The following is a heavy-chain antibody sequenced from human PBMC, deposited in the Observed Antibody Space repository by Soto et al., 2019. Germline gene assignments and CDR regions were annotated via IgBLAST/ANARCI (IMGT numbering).Heavy chain of an antibody. CDR3: ARLRSWLLELPLNFDY. V-gene: IGHV5-51*01. CDR1: GYSFTSYW. J-gene: IGHJ4*02. CDR2: IYPGDSDT. Sequence: GESLKISCKGSGYSFTSYWIGWVRQMPGKGLEWMGIIYPGDSDTRYSPSFQGQVTISADRSISTAYLQWSSLKASDTAMYYCARLRSWLLELPLNFDYWGQGTLVTVSS. D-gene: IGHD2-15*01.